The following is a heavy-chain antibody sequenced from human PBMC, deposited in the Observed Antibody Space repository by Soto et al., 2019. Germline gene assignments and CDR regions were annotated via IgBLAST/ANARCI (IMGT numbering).Heavy chain of an antibody. Sequence: GGSLRLSCAASGFTFNHYAMSGGRQAPGKGLEWVSIIIANGGTFYADSVKGRFTISRDNSKNTVYLQMSSLRVEDTAIYYCAKDYTVAADPSSVILFDYWGQGALVTVSS. CDR3: AKDYTVAADPSSVILFDY. J-gene: IGHJ4*02. V-gene: IGHV3-23*01. D-gene: IGHD2-15*01. CDR1: GFTFNHYA. CDR2: IIANGGT.